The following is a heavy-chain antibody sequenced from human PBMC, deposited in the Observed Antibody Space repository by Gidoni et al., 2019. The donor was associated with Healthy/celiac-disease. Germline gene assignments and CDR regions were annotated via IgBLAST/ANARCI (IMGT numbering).Heavy chain of an antibody. J-gene: IGHJ4*02. V-gene: IGHV4-39*07. CDR1: GGSISSSSYY. Sequence: QLQLQESGPGLVKPSETLSLTCTVSGGSISSSSYYWGWIRQPPGKGLEWIGSIYYSGSTYYNPSLKSRVNISVDTSKNQFSLKLSSVTAADTAVYYCARESDYDFWSGSGPFDYWGQGTLVTVSS. CDR2: IYYSGST. D-gene: IGHD3-3*01. CDR3: ARESDYDFWSGSGPFDY.